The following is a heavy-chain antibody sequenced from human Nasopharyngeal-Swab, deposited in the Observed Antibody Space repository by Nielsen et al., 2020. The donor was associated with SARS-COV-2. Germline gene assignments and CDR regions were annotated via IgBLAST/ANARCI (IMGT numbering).Heavy chain of an antibody. Sequence: GESLKISCAASGFVFSGSAMHWVRQASGQGLEWIGRIGDKDHNYATVYAASLKGRFTISRDDSVNTAYLQMDSLNTEDTALYYCTTDYYFDYWGQGTTVTVSS. CDR1: GFVFSGSA. CDR2: IGDKDHNYAT. CDR3: TTDYYFDY. V-gene: IGHV3-73*01. D-gene: IGHD4-11*01. J-gene: IGHJ4*03.